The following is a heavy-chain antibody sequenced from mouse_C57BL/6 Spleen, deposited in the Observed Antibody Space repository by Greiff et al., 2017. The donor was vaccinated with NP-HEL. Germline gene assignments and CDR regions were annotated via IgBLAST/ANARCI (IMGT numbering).Heavy chain of an antibody. CDR1: GFTFSDYG. D-gene: IGHD1-1*01. J-gene: IGHJ1*03. CDR3: ARNPITTVVAHWYFDV. CDR2: ISNLAYSI. V-gene: IGHV5-15*04. Sequence: EVKLEESGGGLVQPGGSLKLSCAASGFTFSDYGMAWVRQAPRKGPEWVAFISNLAYSIYYADTVTGRFTSSRENAKNTLYLEMSSLRSEDTAMYYCARNPITTVVAHWYFDVWGTGTTVTVSS.